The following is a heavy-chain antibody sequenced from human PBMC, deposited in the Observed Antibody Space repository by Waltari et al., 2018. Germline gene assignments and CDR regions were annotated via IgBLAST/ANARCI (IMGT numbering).Heavy chain of an antibody. J-gene: IGHJ3*02. CDR3: TTGPERSWTTFDI. CDR2: GRSNSDGGTT. V-gene: IGHV3-15*01. CDR1: GFSFPNAW. Sequence: EVQLVESGGGLVQPGGSLRLSCVGTGFSFPNAWMSWVRQAAGRGLEWVGRGRSNSDGGTTEYAAPLRDRFTGSRDDSKNTVFLQMNSLKTDDTAVYYCTTGPERSWTTFDIWGQGTTVTVSS. D-gene: IGHD1-1*01.